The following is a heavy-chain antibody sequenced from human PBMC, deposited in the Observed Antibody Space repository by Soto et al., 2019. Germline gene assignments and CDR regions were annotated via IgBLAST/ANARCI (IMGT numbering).Heavy chain of an antibody. V-gene: IGHV4-34*01. CDR2: ITHGGST. J-gene: IGHJ6*02. CDR1: GGSFSAYS. Sequence: SETLSLTCGVYGGSFSAYSWTWLRQSPGKGLEWIGEITHGGSTDYNPALKSRLVMSVDTSKNQFSLRVTSVTAADAAVYFCARARFDSWSHIYYGLDVWCQGTTGTVSS. CDR3: ARARFDSWSHIYYGLDV. D-gene: IGHD3-3*01.